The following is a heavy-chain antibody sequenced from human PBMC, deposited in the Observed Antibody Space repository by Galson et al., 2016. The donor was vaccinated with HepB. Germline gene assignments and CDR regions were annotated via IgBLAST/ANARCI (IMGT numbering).Heavy chain of an antibody. Sequence: SLRLSCAASGFTSSNHWMSWVRQAPGKGLEWVAGISQDGGKKDYLESVKGRFTISRDNAKNSLYLQMDSLRAEDTAVYYCARIIRPFAEFDSWGQGTLVTVAS. V-gene: IGHV3-7*01. J-gene: IGHJ4*02. CDR3: ARIIRPFAEFDS. CDR1: GFTSSNHW. D-gene: IGHD3-16*01. CDR2: ISQDGGKK.